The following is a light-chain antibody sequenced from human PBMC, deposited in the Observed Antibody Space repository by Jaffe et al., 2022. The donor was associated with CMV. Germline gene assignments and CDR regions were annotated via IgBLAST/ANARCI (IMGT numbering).Light chain of an antibody. CDR1: QLGDKY. Sequence: SYELTQPPSVSVSPGETVSITCSGHQLGDKYACWYQQKPGQSPVLVIYQDNKRPSGIPERFSGSNFGNTATLTITGTQPMDEADYYCQAWDTSSLYVFGPGTTVTVL. V-gene: IGLV3-1*01. J-gene: IGLJ1*01. CDR2: QDN. CDR3: QAWDTSSLYV.